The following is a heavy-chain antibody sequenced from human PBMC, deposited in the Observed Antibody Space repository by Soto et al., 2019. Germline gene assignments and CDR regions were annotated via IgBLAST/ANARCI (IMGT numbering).Heavy chain of an antibody. V-gene: IGHV2-70*01. CDR3: AGARGVRWYFDI. D-gene: IGHD3-16*01. CDR1: GFSLSGSGLS. Sequence: SGPTLVNPTQTLTLTCTLSGFSLSGSGLSMSWIRQPPGKALEWLALVDWEDDKFYSTSLKTRLTISKDASKNQVVLTMTNMDPEDTATYYCAGARGVRWYFDIWGRGSQVTVSS. J-gene: IGHJ2*01. CDR2: VDWEDDK.